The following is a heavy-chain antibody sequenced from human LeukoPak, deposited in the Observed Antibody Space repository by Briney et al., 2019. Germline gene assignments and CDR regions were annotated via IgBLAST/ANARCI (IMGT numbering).Heavy chain of an antibody. V-gene: IGHV3-30*02. CDR3: ARPPGWPMDAFDI. CDR2: IRYDGSNK. Sequence: PGGSLRLSCAASGFTFSSYGMHWVRQAPGKGLEWVAFIRYDGSNKYYADSVKGRFTISRDNSKNMLYLQMNSLRAEDTAVYYCARPPGWPMDAFDIWGQGTMVTVSS. J-gene: IGHJ3*02. D-gene: IGHD2-15*01. CDR1: GFTFSSYG.